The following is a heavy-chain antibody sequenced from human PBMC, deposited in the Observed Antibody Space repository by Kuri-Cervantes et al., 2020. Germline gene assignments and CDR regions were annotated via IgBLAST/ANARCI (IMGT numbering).Heavy chain of an antibody. D-gene: IGHD2-2*01. CDR1: GGTFSSYG. Sequence: SVKVSCKASGGTFSSYGIRWVRQAPGQGLEWMGGIIPIFGTANYAQKFQGRVTITTDEPTRTAYMELSSLRSEDTAVYYCARGPQYRADYYYYYMDVWGKGTTVTVSS. CDR2: IIPIFGTA. CDR3: ARGPQYRADYYYYYMDV. J-gene: IGHJ6*03. V-gene: IGHV1-69*05.